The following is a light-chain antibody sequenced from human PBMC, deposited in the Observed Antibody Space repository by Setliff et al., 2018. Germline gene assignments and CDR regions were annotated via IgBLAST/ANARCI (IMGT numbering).Light chain of an antibody. CDR3: CSYVTGGTLA. CDR1: SSDVGGYHL. CDR2: EVN. V-gene: IGLV2-23*02. Sequence: QSALAQPAAVSWSPGQSITISGAGTSSDVGGYHLVSWYQQHPGKAPKLMLYEVNNRPSGVSNRFSGSKSGNTASLTISGLQAEDEGDYYCCSYVTGGTLAFGGGTKVTVL. J-gene: IGLJ3*02.